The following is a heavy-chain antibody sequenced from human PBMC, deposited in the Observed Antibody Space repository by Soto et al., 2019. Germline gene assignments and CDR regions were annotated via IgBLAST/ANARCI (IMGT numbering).Heavy chain of an antibody. V-gene: IGHV1-46*01. CDR1: GFTFTNYY. D-gene: IGHD3-22*01. CDR3: ARGGWVGYSSEGGFDL. Sequence: QVQLVQSGAEVKKSGAAVKISCKTSGFTFTNYYLHWVRQAPGQGLEWMGLINPAPGSTNYAEKFQGRVTMTRDMSSNTVYMQLGRLTSEDTGIYYCARGGWVGYSSEGGFDLWGQGTHITVSS. CDR2: INPAPGST. J-gene: IGHJ4*02.